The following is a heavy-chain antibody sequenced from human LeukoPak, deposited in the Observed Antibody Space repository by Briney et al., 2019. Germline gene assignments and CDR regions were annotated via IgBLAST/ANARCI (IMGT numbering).Heavy chain of an antibody. J-gene: IGHJ4*02. CDR3: ARGGSTWRYIGY. CDR1: GYTFTSYD. D-gene: IGHD2-2*01. Sequence: ASVKVSCKASGYTFTSYDINWVRQATGQGLEWMGWMNPNSGNTGYAQKFQGRVTMTRSTSISTAYMDLSGLTSEDTAVYYCARGGSTWRYIGYWGQGTLVTVSS. CDR2: MNPNSGNT. V-gene: IGHV1-8*01.